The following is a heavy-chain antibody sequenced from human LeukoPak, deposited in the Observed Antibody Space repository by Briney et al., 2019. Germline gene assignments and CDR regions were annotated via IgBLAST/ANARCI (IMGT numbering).Heavy chain of an antibody. V-gene: IGHV4-61*09. J-gene: IGHJ6*02. CDR3: GRVLSGWYGMDV. D-gene: IGHD6-19*01. CDR1: GASISSESYY. Sequence: SETLSLTCTVSGASISSESYYWRWIRQPAGEGLEWLGHIYYTGSTNYNPSLKSRVTISADTSKNHFSLKLSSGTAADTAVYSGGRVLSGWYGMDVWGQGTTVTVSS. CDR2: IYYTGST.